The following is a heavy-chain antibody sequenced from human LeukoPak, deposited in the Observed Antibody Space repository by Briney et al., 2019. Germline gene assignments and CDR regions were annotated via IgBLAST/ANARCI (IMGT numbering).Heavy chain of an antibody. J-gene: IGHJ4*02. CDR2: INRDGSQK. V-gene: IGHV3-7*03. D-gene: IGHD4-11*01. CDR1: GFSLSGYW. CDR3: AKAKSYYSNYDY. Sequence: GGSLRLSCAASGFSLSGYWMTWVRQAPGKGLEWVANINRDGSQKNHVDSVQGRFTISRDNSKNTLYLQVNSLRAEDTAVYYCAKAKSYYSNYDYWGQGTLVTVSS.